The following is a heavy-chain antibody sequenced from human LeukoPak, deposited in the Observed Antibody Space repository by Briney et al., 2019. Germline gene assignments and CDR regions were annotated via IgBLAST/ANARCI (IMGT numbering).Heavy chain of an antibody. J-gene: IGHJ4*02. V-gene: IGHV1-8*01. CDR3: ARGLRMVRGVKSLGY. D-gene: IGHD3-10*01. Sequence: ASVKVSCKASGYTFTNYDINWVRQATGQGLEWMGWMNPNSGNTNYAQKFQGRVTMTRNTSISTAYMELSSLRSEDTAVYYCARGLRMVRGVKSLGYWGQGTLVTVSS. CDR1: GYTFTNYD. CDR2: MNPNSGNT.